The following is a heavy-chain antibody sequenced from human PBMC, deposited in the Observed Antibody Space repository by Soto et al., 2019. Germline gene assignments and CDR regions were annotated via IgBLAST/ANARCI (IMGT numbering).Heavy chain of an antibody. D-gene: IGHD4-17*01. Sequence: GESLKISCKGSAYNFINYWIAWVRQTPGKGLEWMGVIFPGDSDTRYSPSFQGQVTISVDKSISTAYLQWGSLKASDTAIYYCARAGTVTDYYYMDVWGRGATVTVS. CDR1: AYNFINYW. J-gene: IGHJ6*03. CDR3: ARAGTVTDYYYMDV. V-gene: IGHV5-51*01. CDR2: IFPGDSDT.